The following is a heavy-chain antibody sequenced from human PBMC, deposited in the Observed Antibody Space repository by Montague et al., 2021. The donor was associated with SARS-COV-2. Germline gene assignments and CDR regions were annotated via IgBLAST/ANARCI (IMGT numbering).Heavy chain of an antibody. D-gene: IGHD6-13*01. J-gene: IGHJ4*02. Sequence: SETLSLTCTVSGGSISSSSYYWGWIRQPPGKGLEWIGSIYYSGSTYYNPSLKSRVTISVDTSKNQFSLKLSSVTAADTAVYYCARRHSSSWTGDQYYFDYWGQGTLVTVSS. CDR3: ARRHSSSWTGDQYYFDY. CDR1: GGSISSSSYY. CDR2: IYYSGST. V-gene: IGHV4-39*07.